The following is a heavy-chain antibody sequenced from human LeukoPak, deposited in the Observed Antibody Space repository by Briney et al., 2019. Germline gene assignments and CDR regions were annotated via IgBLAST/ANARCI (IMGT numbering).Heavy chain of an antibody. CDR3: ASSGSGYSYGRYNWFDP. V-gene: IGHV1-3*01. CDR1: GYTFTSYA. D-gene: IGHD5-18*01. J-gene: IGHJ5*02. Sequence: ASVKVSCKASGYTFTSYAMHWVRQAPGQRLEWMGWINAGNGNTKYSQKFQGRVTMTRDTSTSTAYMELSSLRSEDTAVYYCASSGSGYSYGRYNWFDPWGQGTLVTVSS. CDR2: INAGNGNT.